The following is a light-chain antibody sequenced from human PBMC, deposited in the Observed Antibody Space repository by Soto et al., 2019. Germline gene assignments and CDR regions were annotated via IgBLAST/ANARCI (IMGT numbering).Light chain of an antibody. CDR2: EVS. J-gene: IGLJ3*02. Sequence: QSALTQPASVSGSPGQSITISCTGTTSDVGGYNYVSWYQQKPGKAPRVMIYEVSNRPSGVSNRFSGSKSGNTASLTISGLKAEDEADYYCSSYTSRSTWVFGGGTKVTVL. CDR1: TSDVGGYNY. V-gene: IGLV2-14*01. CDR3: SSYTSRSTWV.